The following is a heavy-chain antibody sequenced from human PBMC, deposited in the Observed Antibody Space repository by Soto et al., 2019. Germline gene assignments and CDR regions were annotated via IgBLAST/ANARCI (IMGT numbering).Heavy chain of an antibody. Sequence: PGGSLRLSCAASGFTFSGAWFNWVRQAPGKGLEWVGRIKSKYDGGTTDYAAPVKDRFTISRDDSKNTLYLQMNSLKTEDTGVYFCTTDLPTLIPQVDVWGQGTTVTVS. D-gene: IGHD4-4*01. J-gene: IGHJ6*02. CDR1: GFTFSGAW. CDR2: IKSKYDGGTT. CDR3: TTDLPTLIPQVDV. V-gene: IGHV3-15*07.